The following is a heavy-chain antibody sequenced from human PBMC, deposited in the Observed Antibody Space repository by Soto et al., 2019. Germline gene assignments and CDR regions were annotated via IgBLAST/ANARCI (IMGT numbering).Heavy chain of an antibody. D-gene: IGHD6-25*01. CDR2: ISGSGGST. CDR1: GFTFSSYA. CDR3: AKGAVSSGKFDS. J-gene: IGHJ4*02. Sequence: GGSLRLSCAASGFTFSSYAMSWVRQAPGKGLEWVSVISGSGGSTYYADSVKGRFTVSRDNSKNTVYLQMNSLRAEDTAVYYCAKGAVSSGKFDSWGQGTLVTVS. V-gene: IGHV3-23*01.